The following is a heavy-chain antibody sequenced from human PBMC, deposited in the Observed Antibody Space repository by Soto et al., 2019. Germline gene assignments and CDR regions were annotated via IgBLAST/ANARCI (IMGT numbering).Heavy chain of an antibody. J-gene: IGHJ4*02. CDR1: GFTFSSYS. Sequence: GGSLRLSCAASGFTFSSYSMGWVREAPGKGLEWVSGFRTGGDDGTTYYADSVKGRFTISRDNSKNTLFLQMNSLRVEDTAIYYCAKKVNSGPGSQYFDYWGQGTMVTV. CDR3: AKKVNSGPGSQYFDY. V-gene: IGHV3-23*01. D-gene: IGHD3-10*01. CDR2: FRTGGDDGTT.